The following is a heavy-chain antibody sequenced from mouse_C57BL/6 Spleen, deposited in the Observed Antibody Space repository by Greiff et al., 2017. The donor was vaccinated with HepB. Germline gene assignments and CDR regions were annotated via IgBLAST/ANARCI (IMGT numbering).Heavy chain of an antibody. CDR3: ARKRVGRAWFAY. Sequence: VKLQESGAELMKPGASVKLSCKATGYTFTGYWIEWVKQRPGHGLEWIGEILPGSGSTNYNEKFKGKATFTADTSSNTAYMQLSSLTTEDSAIYYCARKRVGRAWFAYWGQGTLVTVSA. CDR1: GYTFTGYW. J-gene: IGHJ3*01. CDR2: ILPGSGST. D-gene: IGHD4-1*01. V-gene: IGHV1-9*01.